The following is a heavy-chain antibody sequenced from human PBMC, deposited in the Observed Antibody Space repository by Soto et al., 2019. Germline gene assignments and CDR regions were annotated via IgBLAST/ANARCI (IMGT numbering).Heavy chain of an antibody. Sequence: LSLTCTVSGGSISSYYWSWIRQPPEKGLEWIGYIYYSGSTNYNPSLKSRVTISVDTSKNQFSLKLSSVTAADTAVYYCARGGRITIFGVALENWFDPWGQGTLVTVSS. CDR3: ARGGRITIFGVALENWFDP. CDR2: IYYSGST. CDR1: GGSISSYY. V-gene: IGHV4-59*13. D-gene: IGHD3-3*01. J-gene: IGHJ5*02.